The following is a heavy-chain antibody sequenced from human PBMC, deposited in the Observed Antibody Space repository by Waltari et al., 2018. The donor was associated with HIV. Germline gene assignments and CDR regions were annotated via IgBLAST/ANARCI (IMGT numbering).Heavy chain of an antibody. V-gene: IGHV1-69*08. J-gene: IGHJ4*02. D-gene: IGHD3-16*01. CDR3: ASARETMGVDFDS. CDR2: INPMSNTP. CDR1: GGAFSSYT. Sequence: QVQLVQSGAEVKKPGSSVKVSCKASGGAFSSYTINWVRKAPGQGLEWLGRINPMSNTPNNEEKFQGRVTITADKSTSTAYMELTSLRSDDTAVYYCASARETMGVDFDSWGLGTLVTVSS.